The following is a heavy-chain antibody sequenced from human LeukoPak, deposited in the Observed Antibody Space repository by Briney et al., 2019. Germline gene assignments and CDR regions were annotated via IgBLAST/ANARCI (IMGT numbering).Heavy chain of an antibody. CDR3: ARRVYYDILTGYIHLDY. J-gene: IGHJ4*02. Sequence: ASVKVSCKASGYTFTSYGISWVRQAPGQGLEWMGWISAYNGNTNYAQKLQGRVTMTTDTSTSTAYMELRSLRSDDTAVYYCARRVYYDILTGYIHLDYWGQGTLVTVSS. V-gene: IGHV1-18*01. CDR2: ISAYNGNT. CDR1: GYTFTSYG. D-gene: IGHD3-9*01.